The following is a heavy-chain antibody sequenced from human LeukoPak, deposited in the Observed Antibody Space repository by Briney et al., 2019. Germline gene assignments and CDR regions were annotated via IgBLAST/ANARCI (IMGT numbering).Heavy chain of an antibody. J-gene: IGHJ4*02. D-gene: IGHD4-17*01. CDR3: ARDDTVTRGWFDY. Sequence: GGSLRLSCAASGFTFSSYSMNWVRQAPGKGLEWVSSISSSSSYIYYADSVKGRFTISRDNAKNSLYLHMNSLRAEDTAVYYCARDDTVTRGWFDYWGQGTLVTVSS. CDR2: ISSSSSYI. CDR1: GFTFSSYS. V-gene: IGHV3-21*01.